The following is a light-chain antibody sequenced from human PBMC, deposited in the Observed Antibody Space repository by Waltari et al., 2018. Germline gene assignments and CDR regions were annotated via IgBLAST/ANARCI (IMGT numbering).Light chain of an antibody. CDR2: GQD. CDR1: SHRRYY. Sequence: SSDLTLDAAVSVALGQTVRITCQGHSHRRYYPSWYQQRPGQAPRLALYGQDNRPPGIPDRFSGSTSGDTASLTITGAQAEDEADYYCHSRDTISTRVFGGGTRLTV. J-gene: IGLJ3*02. V-gene: IGLV3-19*01. CDR3: HSRDTISTRV.